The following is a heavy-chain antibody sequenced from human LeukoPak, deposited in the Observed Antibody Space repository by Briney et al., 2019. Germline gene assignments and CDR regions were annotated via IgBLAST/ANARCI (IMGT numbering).Heavy chain of an antibody. Sequence: ASVKVSCKASGYTFTGYYMHWVRQAPGQGLEWMGWINPNSGGTNYAQKFQGRVTMTRDTSISTAYMELSRLRSDDTAVYYCARYRVGATTRLIYFDYWGQGTLVTVSS. D-gene: IGHD1-26*01. CDR3: ARYRVGATTRLIYFDY. CDR1: GYTFTGYY. J-gene: IGHJ4*02. V-gene: IGHV1-2*02. CDR2: INPNSGGT.